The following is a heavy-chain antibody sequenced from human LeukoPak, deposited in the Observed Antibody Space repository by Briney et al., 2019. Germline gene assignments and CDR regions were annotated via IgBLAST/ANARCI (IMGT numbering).Heavy chain of an antibody. Sequence: ASVKVSCKASGYTFTSYDINWVRQATGQGLEWMGWMNPNSGNTGYAQKFQGRVTMTRNTSISTAYMELSSLRSEDTAVYYCARGPGLRCSGGGRYFDKWGQGTLVTVSS. D-gene: IGHD2-15*01. CDR3: ARGPGLRCSGGGRYFDK. CDR1: GYTFTSYD. V-gene: IGHV1-8*01. CDR2: MNPNSGNT. J-gene: IGHJ4*02.